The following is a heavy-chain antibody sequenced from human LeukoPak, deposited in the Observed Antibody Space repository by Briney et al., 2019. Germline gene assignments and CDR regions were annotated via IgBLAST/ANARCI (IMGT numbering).Heavy chain of an antibody. CDR1: GGSISSYY. CDR2: IYHSGST. Sequence: PSETLSLTCTVSGGSISSYYWGWIRQPPGKGLEWIGSIYHSGSTYYNPSLKSRVTISVDTSKNQFSLKLSSVTAADTAVYYCARMPRKGTMMVVVDWGQGTMVTVSS. D-gene: IGHD3-22*01. V-gene: IGHV4-39*07. J-gene: IGHJ3*01. CDR3: ARMPRKGTMMVVVD.